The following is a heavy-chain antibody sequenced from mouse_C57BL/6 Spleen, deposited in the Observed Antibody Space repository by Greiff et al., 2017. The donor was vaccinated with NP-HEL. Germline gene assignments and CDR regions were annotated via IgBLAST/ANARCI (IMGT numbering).Heavy chain of an antibody. D-gene: IGHD2-2*01. CDR2: IHPNSGST. Sequence: QVQLQQPGAELVKPGASVKLSCKASGYTFTSYWMHWVKQRPGHGLEWIGMIHPNSGSTNYNEKFKSKATLTVDKSSSTAYMQLSSLTSEDSAVYYCARGGYDYAMDYWGQGTSVTVSS. CDR1: GYTFTSYW. J-gene: IGHJ4*01. V-gene: IGHV1-64*01. CDR3: ARGGYDYAMDY.